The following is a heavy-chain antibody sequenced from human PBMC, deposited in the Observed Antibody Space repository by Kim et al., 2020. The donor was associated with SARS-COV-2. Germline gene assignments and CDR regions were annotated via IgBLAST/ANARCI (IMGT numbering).Heavy chain of an antibody. CDR1: GGTFSSYT. D-gene: IGHD2-21*02. V-gene: IGHV1-69*02. CDR2: IIPILGIA. Sequence: SVKVSCKASGGTFSSYTISWVRQAPGQGLEWMGRIIPILGIANYAQKFQGRVTITADKSTSTAYRELSSLRSEDTAVYYCASGYCGGDCYSQGGDYYGMDVWGQGTTVTVSS. CDR3: ASGYCGGDCYSQGGDYYGMDV. J-gene: IGHJ6*02.